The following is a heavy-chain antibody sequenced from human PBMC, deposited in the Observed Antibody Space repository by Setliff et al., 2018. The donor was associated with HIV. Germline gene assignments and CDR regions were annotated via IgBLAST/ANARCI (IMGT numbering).Heavy chain of an antibody. J-gene: IGHJ4*02. CDR2: VYLSGSI. D-gene: IGHD2-2*01. CDR3: ARGSCFNTGCLDS. V-gene: IGHV4-38-2*01. CDR1: AYSISSGYY. Sequence: SETLSLTCAVSAYSISSGYYWGWIRQPPGKGLQYIGSVYLSGSIYSNPSLKSRVTVSVDTSMNQFSLNLNSVTATDTAVYYCARGSCFNTGCLDSWGQGALVTVSS.